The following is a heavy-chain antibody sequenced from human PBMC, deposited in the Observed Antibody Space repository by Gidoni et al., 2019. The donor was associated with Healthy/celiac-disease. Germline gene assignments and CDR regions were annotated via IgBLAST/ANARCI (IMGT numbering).Heavy chain of an antibody. V-gene: IGHV3-49*03. CDR3: TRGRWGDYVVILFDY. J-gene: IGHJ4*02. Sequence: EVQLVEYGGCLVQPGRSLRLSCTASGFTFVDYAMSGFRQAPGKGLEWVGFNRSKAYGGTTEYAASVKGRFTISRDDSKSIAYLQMNSLKTEDTAVYYCTRGRWGDYVVILFDYWGQGTLVTVSS. CDR2: NRSKAYGGTT. D-gene: IGHD4-17*01. CDR1: GFTFVDYA.